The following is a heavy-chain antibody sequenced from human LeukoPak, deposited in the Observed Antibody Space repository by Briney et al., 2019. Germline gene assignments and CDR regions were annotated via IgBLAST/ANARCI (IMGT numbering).Heavy chain of an antibody. CDR3: ARDGGYSSSEEYFQH. CDR1: GFTFSSYW. D-gene: IGHD6-13*01. J-gene: IGHJ1*01. V-gene: IGHV3-7*01. Sequence: GGSLRLSCAASGFTFSSYWMSWVRQAPGKGLEWVANIKQDGSEKYYVDSVKGRFTISRDNAKNSLYLQMNSLRAEDTAVYYCARDGGYSSSEEYFQHWGQGTLVTVSS. CDR2: IKQDGSEK.